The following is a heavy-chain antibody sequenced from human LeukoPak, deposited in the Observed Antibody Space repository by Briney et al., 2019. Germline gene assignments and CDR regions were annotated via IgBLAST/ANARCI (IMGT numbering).Heavy chain of an antibody. CDR1: GGSFSGYY. CDR3: ARASFDY. Sequence: SETLSLTCAVYGGSFSGYYWSWIRQPPGKGLEWIGEINHSGSTNYNPSLKSRVTISVDTSKNQFSLKLSSVTAADTAVYYCARASFDYWGQGTLVTVSS. J-gene: IGHJ4*02. V-gene: IGHV4-34*01. CDR2: INHSGST.